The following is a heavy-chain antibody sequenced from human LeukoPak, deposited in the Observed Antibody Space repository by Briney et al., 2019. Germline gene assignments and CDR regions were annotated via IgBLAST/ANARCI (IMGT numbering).Heavy chain of an antibody. J-gene: IGHJ4*02. V-gene: IGHV3-30*02. CDR1: GLTFSSSD. CDR2: INHDGTNT. Sequence: GGSLRLSCAASGLTFSSSDMHWVRQAPGKGLDWVSLINHDGTNTYYADSVKGRFTISRDNSQNTLYLQMNSLRGEDTSVYYCTNFDYWGQGTLVTVSS. CDR3: TNFDY.